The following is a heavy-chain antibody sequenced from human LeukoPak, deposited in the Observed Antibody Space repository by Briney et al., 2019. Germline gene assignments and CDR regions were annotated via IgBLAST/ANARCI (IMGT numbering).Heavy chain of an antibody. Sequence: ASVTVSCTASGYTFTSYGISWVRQAPGQGLEWMGWISAYNGNTNYAQKLQGRVTMTTDTSTSTAYMELRSLRSDDTAVYYCARGLGGTMVRGVRNYYFDYWGQGTLVTVSS. V-gene: IGHV1-18*01. J-gene: IGHJ4*02. D-gene: IGHD3-10*01. CDR2: ISAYNGNT. CDR1: GYTFTSYG. CDR3: ARGLGGTMVRGVRNYYFDY.